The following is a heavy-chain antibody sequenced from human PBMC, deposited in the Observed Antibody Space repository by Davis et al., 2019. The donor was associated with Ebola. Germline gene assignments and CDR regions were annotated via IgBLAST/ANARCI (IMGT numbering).Heavy chain of an antibody. J-gene: IGHJ4*02. CDR3: AKDIGNYSSSWHFDS. V-gene: IGHV3-23*01. D-gene: IGHD6-13*01. CDR1: GFPCYSHG. CDR2: ISDSGGST. Sequence: GESLKISCAASGFPCYSHGMSWVREAPGKGLEWVADISDSGGSTRDADAVKGRFTISRDNSKNKLYLEMNSLRAEDTAIYYCAKDIGNYSSSWHFDSWGQGTLVTVSS.